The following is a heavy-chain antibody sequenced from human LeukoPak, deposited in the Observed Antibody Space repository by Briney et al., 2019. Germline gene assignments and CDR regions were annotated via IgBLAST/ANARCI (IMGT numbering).Heavy chain of an antibody. V-gene: IGHV4-59*01. Sequence: SGTLSLSSALSRGSFSVYYWSWIRQPPGKGREWIGYICSSGNTNYNPSLKRRATISVDTSKNRFSLKLSSVTAPDTAVFYCARDGYLGSSVFDYWGQGTLVTVSS. J-gene: IGHJ4*02. CDR3: ARDGYLGSSVFDY. CDR1: RGSFSVYY. D-gene: IGHD3-16*01. CDR2: ICSSGNT.